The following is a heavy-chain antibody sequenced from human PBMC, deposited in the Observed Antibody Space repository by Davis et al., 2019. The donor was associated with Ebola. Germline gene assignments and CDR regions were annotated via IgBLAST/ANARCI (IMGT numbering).Heavy chain of an antibody. J-gene: IGHJ6*02. CDR1: GFTFSGYY. Sequence: GESLKISCAASGFTFSGYYMSWIRQASGKGLEWVGRIRSKANSYATAYAASVKGRFTISRDDSKNTAYLQMNSLKTEDTAVYYCTHYYGSGRYYGMDVWGQGTTVTVSS. CDR3: THYYGSGRYYGMDV. D-gene: IGHD3-10*01. CDR2: IRSKANSYAT. V-gene: IGHV3-73*01.